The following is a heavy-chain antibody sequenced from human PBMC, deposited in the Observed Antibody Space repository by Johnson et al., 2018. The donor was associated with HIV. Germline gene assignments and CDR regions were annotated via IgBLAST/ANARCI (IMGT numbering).Heavy chain of an antibody. CDR1: GFTFTNAW. J-gene: IGHJ3*02. CDR3: TTPGDRWYTLVGEAAFDI. CDR2: IKSVSDDETK. V-gene: IGHV3-15*01. D-gene: IGHD2-15*01. Sequence: VQLVESGGGLVQPGGSLRLSCVASGFTFTNAWMSWVRPAPGKGLEWVGRIKSVSDDETKDYGSPVQGRFTISRDDSSNTLYLQMNGLKTEDTAVYYCTTPGDRWYTLVGEAAFDIWGQGTMVTVSS.